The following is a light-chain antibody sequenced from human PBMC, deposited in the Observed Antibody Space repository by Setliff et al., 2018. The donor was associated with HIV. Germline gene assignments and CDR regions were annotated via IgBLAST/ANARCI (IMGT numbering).Light chain of an antibody. V-gene: IGLV1-44*01. CDR2: RND. Sequence: QSALTQPPSASGTPGQRVTISCSGSSSNIGSNTVNWYQQFPGTAPKLLIYRNDQRPSGVPARFSGSKSGTSAALTISDLRAEDEAEYFCAAWNDRPTGIYGFGTGTKVTVL. CDR1: SSNIGSNT. J-gene: IGLJ1*01. CDR3: AAWNDRPTGIYG.